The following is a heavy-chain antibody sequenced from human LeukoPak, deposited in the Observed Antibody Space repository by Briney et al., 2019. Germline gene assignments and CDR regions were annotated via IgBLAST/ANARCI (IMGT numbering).Heavy chain of an antibody. CDR1: GFTFDDYA. CDR2: ISWNSGSI. V-gene: IGHV3-9*01. Sequence: GRSLRLSCAASGFTFDDYAMYWVRQAPGKGLEWVSGISWNSGSINYADSVKGRFTISRDNAKNSLYLQMYSLRAEDTALYYWAKGQWQWLGNWFDPWGQGTLVTVSS. CDR3: AKGQWQWLGNWFDP. D-gene: IGHD6-19*01. J-gene: IGHJ5*02.